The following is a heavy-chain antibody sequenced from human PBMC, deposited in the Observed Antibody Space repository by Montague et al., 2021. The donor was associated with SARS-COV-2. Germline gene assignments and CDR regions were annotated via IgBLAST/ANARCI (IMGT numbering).Heavy chain of an antibody. CDR1: GFTFSSYW. J-gene: IGHJ3*02. CDR3: ARAASWAYCGGDCFFDAFDI. CDR2: IKQDGSEK. Sequence: SLSLSCAASGFTFSSYWMSWVRQAPGKGLEWVANIKQDGSEKYYVDSVKGRFTISRDNAKNSLYLQMNSLRAEDTAVYYCARAASWAYCGGDCFFDAFDIWGQGTMVTVSS. D-gene: IGHD2-21*02. V-gene: IGHV3-7*03.